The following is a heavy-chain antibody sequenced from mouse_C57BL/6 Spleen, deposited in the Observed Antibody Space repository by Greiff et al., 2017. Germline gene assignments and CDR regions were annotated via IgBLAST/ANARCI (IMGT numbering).Heavy chain of an antibody. CDR3: ARTYYYGSSYAALDS. CDR1: GYAFTSYW. V-gene: IGHV1-52*01. J-gene: IGHJ4*01. D-gene: IGHD1-1*01. Sequence: VQLQQPGPELVRPGSSVKMSCKASGYAFTSYWMHWVKQRPIQGLEWIGNIDPSDSETHFNQKFKDKATLTVDKSSSTAYMQLSSLTSEVSAVYSCARTYYYGSSYAALDSWGQGTSVTVSS. CDR2: IDPSDSET.